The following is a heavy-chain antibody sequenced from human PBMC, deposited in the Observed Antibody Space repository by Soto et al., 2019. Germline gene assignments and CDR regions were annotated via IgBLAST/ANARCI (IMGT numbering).Heavy chain of an antibody. J-gene: IGHJ6*02. CDR2: IYYSGST. V-gene: IGHV4-59*11. Sequence: SEDLSLPCSGSGGIMTRHDFSLFRQPPGKGMERIGYIYYSGSTNSNPSLKSRVTISVDTSKNQFSLKLSSVTAADTSVYYCSRWLMMVRGGRHGYYYVIDFWGQRTTVTGS. D-gene: IGHD3-10*01. CDR3: SRWLMMVRGGRHGYYYVIDF. CDR1: GGIMTRHD.